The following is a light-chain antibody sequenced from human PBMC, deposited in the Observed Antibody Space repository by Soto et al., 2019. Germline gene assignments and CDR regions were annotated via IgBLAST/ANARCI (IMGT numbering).Light chain of an antibody. V-gene: IGLV2-18*02. CDR1: NTDVGGYDR. J-gene: IGLJ3*02. Sequence: QSALTQPPSVSGSPGQSITISCIGTNTDVGGYDRVSWYQHHPGKAPKMLIFEVNNRPSGIADRFSGSKSGDTASLTISGLLAADEADYYCITSFASTTTPYVFGGGTKLTVL. CDR2: EVN. CDR3: ITSFASTTTPYV.